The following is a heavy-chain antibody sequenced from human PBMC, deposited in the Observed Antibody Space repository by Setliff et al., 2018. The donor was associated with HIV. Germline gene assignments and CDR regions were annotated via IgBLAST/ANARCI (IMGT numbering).Heavy chain of an antibody. CDR1: GGSVSTSTYY. D-gene: IGHD3-9*01. CDR3: ATTRPISTGYPGFFDS. J-gene: IGHJ4*02. CDR2: LSYRGTT. V-gene: IGHV4-39*01. Sequence: PSETLSLTCTVSGGSVSTSTYYWGWIRQPPGKGLEYIGTLSYRGTTPYNPSLKSRIALSIDSSKNQFSLNLHFVTATDSALYYCATTRPISTGYPGFFDSWGQGIVVTVSS.